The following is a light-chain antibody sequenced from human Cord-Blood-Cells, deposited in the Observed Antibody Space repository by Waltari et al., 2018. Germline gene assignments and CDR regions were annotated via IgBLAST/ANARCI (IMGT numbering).Light chain of an antibody. CDR1: QSIRSY. CDR3: QQSYSTPPLT. CDR2: AAS. J-gene: IGKJ4*01. Sequence: DIQMTQSTSSLSAYVGDRVTITCRASQSIRSYLNWYQQKPGKAPKLLIYAASSLQSGVPSRFSGSVSGKNFTLTISSLQPEDFATYYCQQSYSTPPLTFGGGTKVEIK. V-gene: IGKV1-39*01.